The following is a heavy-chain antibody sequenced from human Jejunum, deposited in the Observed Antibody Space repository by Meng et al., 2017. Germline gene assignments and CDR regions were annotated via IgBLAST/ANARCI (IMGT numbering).Heavy chain of an antibody. D-gene: IGHD1-26*01. Sequence: GGSLRLSCAASGFTFSSYAMSWVRQAPGKGLEWVSTISDIGVNTYYADSVKGRFTISRDDSKNTLYLQMNSLRAEGTAVYYCAKLALGVVGAPDHFDYWGQGTLVTVSS. CDR1: GFTFSSYA. CDR3: AKLALGVVGAPDHFDY. V-gene: IGHV3-23*01. CDR2: ISDIGVNT. J-gene: IGHJ4*02.